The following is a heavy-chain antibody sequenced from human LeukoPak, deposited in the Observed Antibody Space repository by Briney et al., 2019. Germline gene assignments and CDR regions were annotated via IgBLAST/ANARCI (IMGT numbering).Heavy chain of an antibody. CDR3: ARDQLYGGTRRYYFDY. CDR2: ISAYNGNT. J-gene: IGHJ4*02. V-gene: IGHV1-18*01. D-gene: IGHD4-23*01. Sequence: ASVKVSCKASGYTFTSYGISWVRQAPGQGLEWMGWISAYNGNTNYAQKLQGRVTMTTDTSTSTAYMELRSLRSDDTAVYYCARDQLYGGTRRYYFDYWGQGTLVTVSS. CDR1: GYTFTSYG.